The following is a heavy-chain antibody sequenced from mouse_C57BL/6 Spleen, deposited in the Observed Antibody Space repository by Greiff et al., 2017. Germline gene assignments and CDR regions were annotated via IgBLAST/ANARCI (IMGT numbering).Heavy chain of an antibody. D-gene: IGHD2-1*01. CDR1: GFTFSDYG. CDR2: ISSGSSTI. CDR3: ATPGNFYAMDY. V-gene: IGHV5-17*01. J-gene: IGHJ4*01. Sequence: VQLKESGGGLVKPGGSLKLSCAASGFTFSDYGMHWVRQAPEKGLEWVAYISSGSSTIYYADTVKGRFTISRDNAKNTLFLQMTRLRSEDTAMYYCATPGNFYAMDYWGQGTSVTVSS.